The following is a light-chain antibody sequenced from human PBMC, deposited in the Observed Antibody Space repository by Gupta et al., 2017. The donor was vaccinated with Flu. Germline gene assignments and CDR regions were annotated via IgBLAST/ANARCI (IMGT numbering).Light chain of an antibody. CDR3: QQDVSSSYT. V-gene: IGKV3-20*01. CDR2: GAS. CDR1: QSVSGRY. Sequence: VWPQSPCPLSLSPGERATLSCGASQSVSGRYLDWYQKKPGQAPRLLISGASCRATGIPDRFSGSGSGTDFTLTISRLGPEDFAVYYCQQDVSSSYTFGQGTKLEI. J-gene: IGKJ2*01.